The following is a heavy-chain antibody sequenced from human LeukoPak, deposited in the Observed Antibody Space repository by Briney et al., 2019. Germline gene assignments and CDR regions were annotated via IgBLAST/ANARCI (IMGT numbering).Heavy chain of an antibody. CDR2: INHSGST. D-gene: IGHD3-3*01. CDR3: ARGQGYYDFWSGYYTHYYYMDV. CDR1: GDSITGYY. Sequence: PSETLSLTCSVSGDSITGYYWSWIRQPPGKGLEWIGEINHSGSTNYSPSLKSRVTISVDTSKNQFSLKLSSVTAADTAVFYCARGQGYYDFWSGYYTHYYYMDVWGKGTTVTVSS. J-gene: IGHJ6*03. V-gene: IGHV4-34*01.